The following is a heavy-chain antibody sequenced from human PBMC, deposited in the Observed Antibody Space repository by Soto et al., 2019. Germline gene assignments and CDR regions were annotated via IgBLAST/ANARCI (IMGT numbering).Heavy chain of an antibody. CDR3: ARAGLVVGGGAYNWFDP. CDR1: GGTFSSYD. Sequence: QVQLVQSGAEVKKPGSSVKVSCKASGGTFSSYDISWVRQAPGQGLEWMGGIISLFAITNYAQKFQGRVTITAEERTNTVGVALGIPGSEDRAVDYLARAGLVVGGGAYNWFDPWGHGTLVTVSS. D-gene: IGHD3-10*01. CDR2: IISLFAIT. V-gene: IGHV1-69*01. J-gene: IGHJ5*02.